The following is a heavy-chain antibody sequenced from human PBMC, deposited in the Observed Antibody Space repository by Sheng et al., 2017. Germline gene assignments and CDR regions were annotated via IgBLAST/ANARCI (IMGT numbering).Heavy chain of an antibody. CDR2: IYYGGSI. CDR1: GGSISSSYYY. Sequence: QLRLQESGPGLVKPSETLSLTCTVSGGSISSSYYYWGWIRQPPGKGLEWIGSIYYGGSIYYNPSLKSRVTISVDMSKNQFSLKLSSVTAADTAVYYCARDCSYYDSSGYYSFDYWGQGTLVTVSS. CDR3: ARDCSYYDSSGYYSFDY. V-gene: IGHV4-39*07. J-gene: IGHJ4*02. D-gene: IGHD3-22*01.